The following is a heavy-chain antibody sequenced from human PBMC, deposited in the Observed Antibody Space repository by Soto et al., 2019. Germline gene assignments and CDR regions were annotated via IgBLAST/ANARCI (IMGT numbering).Heavy chain of an antibody. V-gene: IGHV4-61*01. CDR3: ARGLTTVTTNYFDY. D-gene: IGHD4-17*01. CDR1: GGSVRRGNYY. Sequence: AETLSLSCTVSGGSVRRGNYYWSWIRQFPGKGLEWIGYISHSGRTNYTPSLKSRVTISVDKCKNQFSLKLSSVTAAHTAVYYCARGLTTVTTNYFDYWGQGTLVTVSS. CDR2: ISHSGRT. J-gene: IGHJ4*02.